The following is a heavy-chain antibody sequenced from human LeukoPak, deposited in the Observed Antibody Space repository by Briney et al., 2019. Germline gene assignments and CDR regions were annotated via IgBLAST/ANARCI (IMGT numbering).Heavy chain of an antibody. CDR2: IYVSGST. D-gene: IGHD3-10*01. J-gene: IGHJ4*02. CDR3: ARGGYYGAFDY. V-gene: IGHV4-61*02. CDR1: GGSVSSVGDY. Sequence: SETLSLTWTVSGGSVSSVGDYWNWIRQRAGKGLEWIGRIYVSGSTDYNPSLESRVSMSLDTSENQFYLKLSSVTAADTAVYYCARGGYYGAFDYWGQGTLVTVAS.